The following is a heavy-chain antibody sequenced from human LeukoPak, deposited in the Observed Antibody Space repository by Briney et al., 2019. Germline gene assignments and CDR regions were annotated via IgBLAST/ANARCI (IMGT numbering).Heavy chain of an antibody. D-gene: IGHD6-19*01. J-gene: IGHJ5*02. CDR1: GGSISGYY. V-gene: IGHV4-59*12. Sequence: SETLSLTCTVSGGSISGYYWVWIRQPPGKGLEWIGYIYYSGSTYYNPSLKSRVTISVDTSKNQFSLKLSSVTAADTAVYYCAREGVAVASNWFDPWGQGTLVTVSS. CDR3: AREGVAVASNWFDP. CDR2: IYYSGST.